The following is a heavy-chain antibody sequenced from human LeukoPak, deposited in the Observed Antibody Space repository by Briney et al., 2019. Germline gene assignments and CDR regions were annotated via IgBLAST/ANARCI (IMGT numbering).Heavy chain of an antibody. CDR1: GYTFTSYG. Sequence: GESLKISCKASGYTFTSYGISWVRQAPGQGLEWMGWISAYNGNTNYAQKLQGRVTMTTDTSTSTAYMELRSLRSDDTAVYYCARRVAARPQAYYYMDVWGKGTTVTVSS. V-gene: IGHV1-18*01. CDR2: ISAYNGNT. D-gene: IGHD6-6*01. J-gene: IGHJ6*03. CDR3: ARRVAARPQAYYYMDV.